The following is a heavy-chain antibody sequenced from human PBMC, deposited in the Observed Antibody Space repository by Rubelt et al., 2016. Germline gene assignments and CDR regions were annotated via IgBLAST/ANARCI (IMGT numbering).Heavy chain of an antibody. CDR1: GGSFSGYY. Sequence: QVQLQQWGAGLLKPSETLSLTCAVYGGSFSGYYWSWIRQPPGKGLEWIGEINHSGSTNYNPDLKSRVTISVDTSKNQFSLKLSSVTAADTAVYYCARGLGYFFDYWGQGTLVTVSS. CDR2: INHSGST. V-gene: IGHV4-34*01. D-gene: IGHD2/OR15-2a*01. J-gene: IGHJ4*02. CDR3: ARGLGYFFDY.